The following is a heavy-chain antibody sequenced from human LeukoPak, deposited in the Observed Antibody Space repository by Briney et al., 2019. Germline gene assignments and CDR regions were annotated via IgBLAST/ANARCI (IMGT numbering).Heavy chain of an antibody. D-gene: IGHD3-3*01. Sequence: GGSLRLSCAASGFTFRSFAVSWVRQAPRKGLEWVSVISGSGDSTSYADSVKGRFTVSRDNSKNTLYLQMNSLRAEDTAIYYCTKGSVLTIFGMAWHAFDIWGQGTMVTVSS. CDR3: TKGSVLTIFGMAWHAFDI. CDR1: GFTFRSFA. V-gene: IGHV3-23*01. CDR2: ISGSGDST. J-gene: IGHJ3*02.